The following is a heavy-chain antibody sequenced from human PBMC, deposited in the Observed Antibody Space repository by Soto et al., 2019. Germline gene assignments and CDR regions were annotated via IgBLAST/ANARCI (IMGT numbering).Heavy chain of an antibody. D-gene: IGHD2-2*01. CDR1: GGSISSGGYY. J-gene: IGHJ6*02. V-gene: IGHV4-31*03. CDR2: IYYSGST. CDR3: ARGQCXSTSCYPYYYYYYGMDV. Sequence: SETLSLTCTVSGGSISSGGYYWSWIRQHPGKGVEWIGYIYYSGSTYYNPSLKSRVTISVDTSKNQFSLKLSSVTAADTAVYYCARGQCXSTSCYPYYYYYYGMDVWGQGTTVTVSS.